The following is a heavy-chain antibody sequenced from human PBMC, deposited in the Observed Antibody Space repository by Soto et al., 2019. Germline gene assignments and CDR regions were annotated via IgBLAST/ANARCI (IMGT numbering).Heavy chain of an antibody. V-gene: IGHV3-23*01. CDR3: AADVLRSLGIS. D-gene: IGHD3-3*01. J-gene: IGHJ3*01. CDR1: GSTFSSYA. Sequence: EVQLLESGGGLVQPGGSLRLSCAASGSTFSSYAMSWVRQAPGKGLEWDSAIRGSGGSTYYAASVKGRFAISRDNSKNTLYLQMNSLRAEDTAVYCCAADVLRSLGISWGQGTMVTVSS. CDR2: IRGSGGST.